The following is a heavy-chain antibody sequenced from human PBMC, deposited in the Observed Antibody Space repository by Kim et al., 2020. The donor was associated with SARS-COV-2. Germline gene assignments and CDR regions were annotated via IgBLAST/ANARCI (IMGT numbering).Heavy chain of an antibody. V-gene: IGHV3-21*01. Sequence: GGSLRLSCAASGFTFSSYSMNWVRQAPGKGLEWVSSISSSSSHIYYADSVKGRFTISRDNAKNSLYLQMNSLRAEDTAVYYCARPSPLTYSNYQHYYYYGMDVWGQGTTVTVSS. J-gene: IGHJ6*02. D-gene: IGHD4-4*01. CDR1: GFTFSSYS. CDR3: ARPSPLTYSNYQHYYYYGMDV. CDR2: ISSSSSHI.